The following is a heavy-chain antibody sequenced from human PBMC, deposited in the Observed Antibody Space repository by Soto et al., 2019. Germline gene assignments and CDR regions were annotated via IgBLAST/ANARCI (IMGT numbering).Heavy chain of an antibody. J-gene: IGHJ4*02. CDR3: ARDTVEVPAALYCFDY. CDR2: INPSGGTT. V-gene: IGHV1-46*03. D-gene: IGHD2-2*01. CDR1: GYTLTSYY. Sequence: ASVKVSCKASGYTLTSYYMHWVRQAPGQGLEWMGMINPSGGTTAYAQKFRGRVTMTRDTSTSTVYMELSSLRSEDTAVYFCARDTVEVPAALYCFDYWGQGTLVTVSS.